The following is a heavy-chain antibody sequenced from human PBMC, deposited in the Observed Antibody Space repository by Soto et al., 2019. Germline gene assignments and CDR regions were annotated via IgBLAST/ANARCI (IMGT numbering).Heavy chain of an antibody. CDR3: ATESGSTYGYFDH. D-gene: IGHD5-18*01. CDR1: GGSVTSDEDY. V-gene: IGHV4-30-4*01. Sequence: PSETLSLTSTVSGGSVTSDEDYWTWIRQSPGKGLEWIGYISNSGSTGYNPSLKTRLSMPVDRSKNQFTLRLTSVTAADTAVYFCATESGSTYGYFDHWGQGTQVTVSS. CDR2: ISNSGST. J-gene: IGHJ4*02.